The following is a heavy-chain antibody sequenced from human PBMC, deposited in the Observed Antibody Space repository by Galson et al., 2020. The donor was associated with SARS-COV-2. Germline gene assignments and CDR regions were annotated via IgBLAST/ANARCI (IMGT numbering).Heavy chain of an antibody. CDR2: ISGSGSNT. Sequence: GGSLRLSCAASGFTFNNYAMSWVRQAPGKGLEWVSSISGSGSNTSYADSVKGRFTMSRGNSKNTLFLQMNSLRTEDTAIYYCAKDGGGWYTSGWYYFDYWGQGTLVTVSS. V-gene: IGHV3-23*01. CDR1: GFTFNNYA. CDR3: AKDGGGWYTSGWYYFDY. D-gene: IGHD6-19*01. J-gene: IGHJ4*02.